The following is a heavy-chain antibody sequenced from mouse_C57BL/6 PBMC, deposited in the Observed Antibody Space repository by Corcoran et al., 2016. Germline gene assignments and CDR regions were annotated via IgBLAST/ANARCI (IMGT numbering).Heavy chain of an antibody. CDR2: INTYSGVP. J-gene: IGHJ1*03. D-gene: IGHD1-1*01. V-gene: IGHV9-3*01. CDR1: GYTFTTYG. CDR3: ARNHYGSSYWYFYV. Sequence: QSQLVQSGPELKKHGETVKISCKASGYTFTTYGMSWVKQAPGKGLKWMGWINTYSGVPKYADDFKGRFAFSLETSASTAYLQINNLKNEDTATYFCARNHYGSSYWYFYVWGTGTTVTVSS.